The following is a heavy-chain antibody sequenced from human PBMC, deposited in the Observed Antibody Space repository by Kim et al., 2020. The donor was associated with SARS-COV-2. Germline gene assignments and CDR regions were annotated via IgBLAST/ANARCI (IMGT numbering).Heavy chain of an antibody. CDR1: GGTFSSYA. J-gene: IGHJ4*02. V-gene: IGHV1-69*13. D-gene: IGHD3-22*01. Sequence: SVKVSCKASGGTFSSYAISWVRQAPGQGLEWMGGIIPIFGTANYAQKFQGRVTITADESTSTAYMELSSLRSEDTAVYYCARAGYYYDSSGYRGFDYWGQGTLVTVSS. CDR3: ARAGYYYDSSGYRGFDY. CDR2: IIPIFGTA.